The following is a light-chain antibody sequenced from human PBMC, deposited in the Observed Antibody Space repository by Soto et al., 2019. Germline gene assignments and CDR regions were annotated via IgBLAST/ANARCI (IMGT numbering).Light chain of an antibody. V-gene: IGKV3-20*01. CDR3: QQYGRSPLT. CDR1: QSVSSSY. CDR2: GAS. J-gene: IGKJ4*01. Sequence: EIVLTQSPGTLSLSPGEIATLSCRASQSVSSSYLAWYQQKPGQAPRLLIYGASSRATGIPDRFSGSGSGTDFTLPVSRLEPEDFAVYYCQQYGRSPLTVGGGTKVEIK.